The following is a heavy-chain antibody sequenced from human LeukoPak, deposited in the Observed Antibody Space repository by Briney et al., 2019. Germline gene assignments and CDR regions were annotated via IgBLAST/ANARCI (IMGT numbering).Heavy chain of an antibody. CDR3: ARHVCGDYFGY. V-gene: IGHV1-69*04. J-gene: IGHJ4*02. Sequence: GASVKVSCKASGGTFSSYAISWVRQAPGQGLEWMGRIIPIFGIANYAQKFQGRVTITADKSTSTAYMELSSLRSEDTAVYYCARHVCGDYFGYWGQGTLVTVPS. D-gene: IGHD4-17*01. CDR2: IIPIFGIA. CDR1: GGTFSSYA.